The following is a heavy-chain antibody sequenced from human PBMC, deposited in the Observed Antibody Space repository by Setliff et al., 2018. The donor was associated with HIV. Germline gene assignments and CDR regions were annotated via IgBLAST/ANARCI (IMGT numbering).Heavy chain of an antibody. CDR3: TGYYDSSGYYYGVDY. V-gene: IGHV3-49*03. Sequence: PGGSLRLSCAASGFTFSDYYMNWLRQAPGKGLEWIAFAGGTTEYAASVKGRFTISRDDSKSIVYVQMNSLKTEDPAVYFCTGYYDSSGYYYGVDYWGQGTLVTVSS. J-gene: IGHJ4*02. D-gene: IGHD3-22*01. CDR1: GFTFSDYY. CDR2: AGGTT.